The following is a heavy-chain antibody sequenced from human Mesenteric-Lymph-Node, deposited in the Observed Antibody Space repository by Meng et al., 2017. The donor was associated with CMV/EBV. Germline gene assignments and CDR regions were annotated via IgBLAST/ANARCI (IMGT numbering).Heavy chain of an antibody. Sequence: GESLKISCVGSGFIFSDNWLSWVRQAPGKGLEWLANIRQDGGERYSLGSVRGRFTVSRDNARNSLYLQMNNLRGDDTAVYYCARQTKDWSYDFDSWGQGTLVTVSS. CDR2: IRQDGGER. D-gene: IGHD3/OR15-3a*01. V-gene: IGHV3-7*01. CDR3: ARQTKDWSYDFDS. J-gene: IGHJ4*02. CDR1: GFIFSDNW.